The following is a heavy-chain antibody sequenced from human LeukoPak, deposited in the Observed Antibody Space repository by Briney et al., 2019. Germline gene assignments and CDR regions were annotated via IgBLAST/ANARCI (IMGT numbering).Heavy chain of an antibody. CDR1: GFTFSRYA. CDR2: IHYDGSNN. V-gene: IGHV3-30*02. D-gene: IGHD6-13*01. Sequence: GGSLRLSCAASGFTFSRYAMHWVRQAPGKGLAWVAFIHYDGSNNYYADSVKGRFTISRDNSKNTLYLQMNTLRADDTAVYYCAKDHGSSDWYYFDYWGQGTLVTVSS. J-gene: IGHJ4*02. CDR3: AKDHGSSDWYYFDY.